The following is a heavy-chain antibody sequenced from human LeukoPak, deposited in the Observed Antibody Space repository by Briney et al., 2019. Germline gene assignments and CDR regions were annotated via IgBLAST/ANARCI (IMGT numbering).Heavy chain of an antibody. CDR1: GFTFSSYG. V-gene: IGHV3-30*03. CDR2: ISYDGSNK. CDR3: ALGGYFDY. J-gene: IGHJ4*02. D-gene: IGHD3-16*01. Sequence: GGSLRLSCAASGFTFSSYGMHWVRQAPGKGLEWVAVISYDGSNKYYADSVKGRFTISRDNSKNTLYLQMNSLRAEDTAVYYCALGGYFDYWGQGTLVTVSS.